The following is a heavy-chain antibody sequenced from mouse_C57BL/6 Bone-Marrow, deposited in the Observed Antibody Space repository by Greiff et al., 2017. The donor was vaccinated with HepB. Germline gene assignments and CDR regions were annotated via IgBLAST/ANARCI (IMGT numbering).Heavy chain of an antibody. CDR1: GFTFSDYY. D-gene: IGHD1-1*01. J-gene: IGHJ3*01. CDR3: ARVHYYGSSYWFAY. CDR2: INYDGSST. V-gene: IGHV5-16*01. Sequence: EVHLVESEGGLVQPGSSMKLSCTASGFTFSDYYMAWVRQVPEKGLEWVANINYDGSSTYYLDSLKSRFIISRDNAKNILYLQMSSLKSEDTATYYCARVHYYGSSYWFAYWGQGTLVTVSA.